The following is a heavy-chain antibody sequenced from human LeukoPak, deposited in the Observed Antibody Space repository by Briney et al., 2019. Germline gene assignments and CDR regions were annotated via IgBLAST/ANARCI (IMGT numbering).Heavy chain of an antibody. V-gene: IGHV4-34*01. Sequence: SETLSLTCAVYGGSFSGYYWSWIRQPPGKGLEWIGEINHSGSTNYNPSLKSRVTISVDTSKNQFSLKLSSVTAADTAVYYCARGAPGDIAAAGADYYYGMDVWGQGTTVTVSS. CDR3: ARGAPGDIAAAGADYYYGMDV. CDR1: GGSFSGYY. J-gene: IGHJ6*02. CDR2: INHSGST. D-gene: IGHD6-13*01.